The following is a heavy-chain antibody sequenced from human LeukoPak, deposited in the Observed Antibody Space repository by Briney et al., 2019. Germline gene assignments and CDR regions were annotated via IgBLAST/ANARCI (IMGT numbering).Heavy chain of an antibody. J-gene: IGHJ4*02. V-gene: IGHV3-30*18. CDR3: AKEDIAARHFDY. CDR2: ISYDGSNK. D-gene: IGHD6-6*01. Sequence: GGSLRLSCAASGFTFSSYGMHWVRQAPGKGLEWVAVISYDGSNKYYADSVKDRFTISRDNSKNTLYLQMNSLRAEDTAVYYCAKEDIAARHFDYWGQGTLVTVSS. CDR1: GFTFSSYG.